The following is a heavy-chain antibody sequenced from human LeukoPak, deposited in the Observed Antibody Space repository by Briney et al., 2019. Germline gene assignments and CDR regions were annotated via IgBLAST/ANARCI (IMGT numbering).Heavy chain of an antibody. Sequence: GGSLRLSCAASGFTFRNYAMSWVRQAPGKGLEWVSSISGSGGSTYYADSVKGRFTISRDNSKNTLSLQMNSLRAEDTAIYYCAKDNYYGSGYYFDYWGQGTLVTVSS. CDR3: AKDNYYGSGYYFDY. CDR2: ISGSGGST. D-gene: IGHD3-10*01. V-gene: IGHV3-23*01. CDR1: GFTFRNYA. J-gene: IGHJ4*02.